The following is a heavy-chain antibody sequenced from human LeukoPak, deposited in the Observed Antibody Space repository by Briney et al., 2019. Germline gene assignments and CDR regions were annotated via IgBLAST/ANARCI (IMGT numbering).Heavy chain of an antibody. CDR1: GVTFSGSG. CDR3: ARGGSLAVAPHLYYFDY. D-gene: IGHD6-19*01. Sequence: PGGSLRLSCAASGVTFSGSGVHWVRQASGKGLEWVGRIRSKANSYATAFPASVKGRFTISRDDSKNTAYLQMNSLKTEDTAVYYCARGGSLAVAPHLYYFDYWGQGTLVTVSS. CDR2: IRSKANSYAT. V-gene: IGHV3-73*01. J-gene: IGHJ4*02.